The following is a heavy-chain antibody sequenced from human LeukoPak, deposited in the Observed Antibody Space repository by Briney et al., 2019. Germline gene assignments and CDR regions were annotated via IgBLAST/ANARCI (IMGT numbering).Heavy chain of an antibody. Sequence: ASVKVSCKASGYTFTSYYMHWVRQAPGQRLEWMGWINPNSGGTNYAQKFQGRVTMTRDTSISTAYMELSRLRSDDTAVYYCARVERSTIERAFDIWGQGTMVTVSS. CDR2: INPNSGGT. CDR3: ARVERSTIERAFDI. D-gene: IGHD5-24*01. CDR1: GYTFTSYY. J-gene: IGHJ3*02. V-gene: IGHV1-2*02.